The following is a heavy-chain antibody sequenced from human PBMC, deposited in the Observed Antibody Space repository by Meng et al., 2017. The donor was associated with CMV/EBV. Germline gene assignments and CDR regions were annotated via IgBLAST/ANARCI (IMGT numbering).Heavy chain of an antibody. D-gene: IGHD2-2*01. CDR2: ISAYNGNT. Sequence: ASVKVSCKASGYTFTSYGISWVRQAPGQGLEWMGWISAYNGNTNYAQKLQGRVTITRNTSISTAYMELSSLRSEDTAVYYCARGPISPRYCSSTSCRYWFDPWGQGTLVTVSS. V-gene: IGHV1-18*01. CDR3: ARGPISPRYCSSTSCRYWFDP. CDR1: GYTFTSYG. J-gene: IGHJ5*02.